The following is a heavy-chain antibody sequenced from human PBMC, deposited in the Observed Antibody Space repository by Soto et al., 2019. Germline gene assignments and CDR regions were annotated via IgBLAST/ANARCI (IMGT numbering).Heavy chain of an antibody. D-gene: IGHD1-26*01. CDR3: AADRRRISGSPPEFDY. J-gene: IGHJ4*02. Sequence: SVKVSCKASGFTFTSSAVQWVRQARGQRLEWIGWIVVGSGNTNYAQKFQERVTITRDMSTSTAYMELSSLRSEDTAVYYCAADRRRISGSPPEFDYWGQGTLVTVSS. V-gene: IGHV1-58*01. CDR1: GFTFTSSA. CDR2: IVVGSGNT.